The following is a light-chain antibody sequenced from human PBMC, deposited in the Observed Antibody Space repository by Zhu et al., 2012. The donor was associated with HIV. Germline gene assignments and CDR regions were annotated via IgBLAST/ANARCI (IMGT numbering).Light chain of an antibody. Sequence: EIVLTQSPGTLSLSPGERATLSCRASQSVSSSSLAWYQQRPGQAPRLLIYGPFNRATGVPDRFSGSGSGTDFTLTITRLEPEDFAVYFCQQYDTSPMTFGQGTKVEMK. J-gene: IGKJ1*01. CDR3: QQYDTSPMT. CDR2: GPF. V-gene: IGKV3-20*01. CDR1: QSVSSSS.